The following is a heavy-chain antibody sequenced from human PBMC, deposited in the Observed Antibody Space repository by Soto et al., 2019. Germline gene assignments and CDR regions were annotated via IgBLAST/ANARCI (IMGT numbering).Heavy chain of an antibody. CDR2: ISSSSSTI. CDR3: ARGNPIPMMVVVAPDFDY. D-gene: IGHD3-22*01. V-gene: IGHV3-48*02. J-gene: IGHJ4*02. Sequence: EVQLVESGGGLGQPGGSLRLSCAASGFTFSSYSMNWVRQAPGKGLEWVSYISSSSSTIYYADSVKGRFTISRDNAKNSLYLQMNSLRDEDTAVYYCARGNPIPMMVVVAPDFDYWGQGTLVTVSS. CDR1: GFTFSSYS.